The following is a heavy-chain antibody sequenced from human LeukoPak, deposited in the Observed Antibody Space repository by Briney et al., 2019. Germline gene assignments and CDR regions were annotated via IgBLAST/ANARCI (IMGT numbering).Heavy chain of an antibody. J-gene: IGHJ4*02. CDR3: AREPYYYGSGSYLIDS. V-gene: IGHV4-39*07. CDR2: IYYSGST. Sequence: SETLSLTCTVSGGSISSSSYYWGWIRQPPGKGLEWIGSIYYSGSTYYNPSLKSRVTMSVDTSKNQFSLKLSSVTAADTAVYYCAREPYYYGSGSYLIDSWGQGTLVTVSS. CDR1: GGSISSSSYY. D-gene: IGHD3-10*01.